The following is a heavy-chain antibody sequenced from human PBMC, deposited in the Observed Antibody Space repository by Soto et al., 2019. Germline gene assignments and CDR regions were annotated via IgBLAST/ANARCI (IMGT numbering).Heavy chain of an antibody. Sequence: QVHLVQSEAEVRKPGSSVKVSCKSSGGSFTTDSIIWVRQAPGQGLEWMGGINPLFRTPVYAQKFQGRVTISADESTSAAHLEVTGLTPEDTAVYFCAKGVASSDWGQGTPVTVSS. V-gene: IGHV1-69*01. CDR1: GGSFTTDS. CDR2: INPLFRTP. J-gene: IGHJ4*02. D-gene: IGHD5-12*01. CDR3: AKGVASSD.